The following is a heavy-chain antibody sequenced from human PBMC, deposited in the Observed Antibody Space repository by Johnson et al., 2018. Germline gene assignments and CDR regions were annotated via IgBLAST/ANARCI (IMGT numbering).Heavy chain of an antibody. Sequence: VQLVQSGGGLVKXGGSXRLXCAASGFTFSSYSMNWVRQAPGKGLAWVSYISSSSSALYYSDSVNGRFTISSDNAKKSLFLHLNSLRDGDTAVYYCTWDHPTWLADAFDFWGQGTMVTVSS. CDR1: GFTFSSYS. V-gene: IGHV3-48*02. J-gene: IGHJ3*01. D-gene: IGHD5-24*01. CDR2: ISSSSSAL. CDR3: TWDHPTWLADAFDF.